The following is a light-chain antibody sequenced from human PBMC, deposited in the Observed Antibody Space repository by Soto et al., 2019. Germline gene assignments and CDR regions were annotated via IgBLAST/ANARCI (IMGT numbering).Light chain of an antibody. Sequence: DIQMTQSPSSLSASVGDRVSITCRASQGITNYLAWYQQKAGKAPKLLIYAASTLQSGVPSRFSGSGSGTDFSLTISSLQPEDVATYYCQKYNGAPWMFGQGTKVEIK. CDR3: QKYNGAPWM. J-gene: IGKJ1*01. CDR2: AAS. V-gene: IGKV1-27*01. CDR1: QGITNY.